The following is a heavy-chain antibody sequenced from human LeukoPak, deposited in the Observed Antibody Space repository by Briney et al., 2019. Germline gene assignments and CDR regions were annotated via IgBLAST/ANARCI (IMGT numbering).Heavy chain of an antibody. CDR3: ARTYYDSSGYRFDY. CDR1: GFTFSDYY. CDR2: ISSSSTI. J-gene: IGHJ4*02. Sequence: GGSLRLSCAASGFTFSDYYMNWVPQAPGKGLEWVSSISSSSTIYYADSVKGRFTISRDNAKNSLYLQMNSLRAEDTAVYYCARTYYDSSGYRFDYWGQGTLVTVSS. V-gene: IGHV3-69-1*01. D-gene: IGHD3-22*01.